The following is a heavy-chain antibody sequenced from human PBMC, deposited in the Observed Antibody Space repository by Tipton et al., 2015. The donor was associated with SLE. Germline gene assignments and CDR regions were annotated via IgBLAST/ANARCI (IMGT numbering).Heavy chain of an antibody. CDR2: INHSGST. CDR1: GGSIRSSTYY. D-gene: IGHD5-12*01. CDR3: ATGYDFQTGWFQH. J-gene: IGHJ1*01. Sequence: TLSLTCTVSGGSIRSSTYYWGWIRQPPGKGLEWIGEINHSGSTNYNPSLKSRVTISVDTSKNQFSLKLSSVTAADTAVYYCATGYDFQTGWFQHWGQGTLVTVSS. V-gene: IGHV4-39*07.